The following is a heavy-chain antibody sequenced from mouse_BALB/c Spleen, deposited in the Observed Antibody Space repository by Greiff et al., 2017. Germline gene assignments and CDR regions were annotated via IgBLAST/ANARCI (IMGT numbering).Heavy chain of an antibody. Sequence: QVQLQQPGAELVRPGASVKLSCKASGYSFTSYWMNWVKQRPGQGLEWIGMIHPSDSDTRLNQKFKDKATLTVDKSSSTAYMQLSSPTSEDSAVYYCARVTTVAPFDYWGQGTTLTVSS. CDR2: IHPSDSDT. J-gene: IGHJ2*01. CDR1: GYSFTSYW. CDR3: ARVTTVAPFDY. D-gene: IGHD1-1*01. V-gene: IGHV1-74*01.